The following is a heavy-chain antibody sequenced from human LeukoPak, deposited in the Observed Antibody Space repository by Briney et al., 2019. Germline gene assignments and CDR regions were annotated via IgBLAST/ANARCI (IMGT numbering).Heavy chain of an antibody. CDR3: ERDRTEIKYYGSGSYYND. CDR2: ISAYNGNT. Sequence: ASVKVSCKASGYTFTSYGISWVRQAPGQGLEWMGWISAYNGNTNYAQKLQGRVTMTTDTSTSTAYMELRGLRSDDTAVYYCERDRTEIKYYGSGSYYNDWGQGTLVTVSS. V-gene: IGHV1-18*01. CDR1: GYTFTSYG. D-gene: IGHD3-10*01. J-gene: IGHJ4*02.